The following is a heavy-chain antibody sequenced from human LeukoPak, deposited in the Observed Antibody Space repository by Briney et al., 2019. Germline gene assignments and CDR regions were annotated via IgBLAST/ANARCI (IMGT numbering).Heavy chain of an antibody. CDR3: ARSGRWLQLSGAFDI. D-gene: IGHD5-24*01. J-gene: IGHJ3*02. CDR1: GGSISSSSYY. Sequence: SQTLSLTCTVSGGSISSSSYYWGWIRQPPGKGLEWIGSIYYSGSTYYNPSLKSRVTISVDTSKNQFSLKLSSVTAADTAVYYCARSGRWLQLSGAFDIWGQGTMVTVSS. V-gene: IGHV4-39*01. CDR2: IYYSGST.